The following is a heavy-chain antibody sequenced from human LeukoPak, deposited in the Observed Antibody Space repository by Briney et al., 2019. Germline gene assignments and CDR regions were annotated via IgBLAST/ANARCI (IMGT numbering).Heavy chain of an antibody. CDR3: AADYYDSSGYYPHWYFDL. J-gene: IGHJ2*01. CDR2: IVVGSGNT. CDR1: GYTFTGYY. V-gene: IGHV1-58*02. Sequence: GASVKVSCKASGYTFTGYYMHWVRQAPGQGLEWIGWIVVGSGNTNYAQKFQERVTITRDMSTSTAYMELSSLRSEDTAVYYCAADYYDSSGYYPHWYFDLWGRGTLVTVSS. D-gene: IGHD3-22*01.